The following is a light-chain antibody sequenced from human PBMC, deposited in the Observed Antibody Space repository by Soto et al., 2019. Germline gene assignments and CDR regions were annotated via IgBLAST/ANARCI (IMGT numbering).Light chain of an antibody. J-gene: IGLJ2*01. CDR3: SSFSSGTTLFV. CDR2: EVN. V-gene: IGLV2-14*01. CDR1: NSDIGDLNY. Sequence: QSVLTQPASVSGSPGQSITISCTGANSDIGDLNYVSWYQQYPGKAPKVIIYEVNYRPSGVSYRFSGSKSGNTASLTISGLQAEDEADYYCSSFSSGTTLFVFGGGTKLTVL.